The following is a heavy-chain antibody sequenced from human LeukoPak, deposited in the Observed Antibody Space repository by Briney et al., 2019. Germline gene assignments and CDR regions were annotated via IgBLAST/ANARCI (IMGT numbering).Heavy chain of an antibody. V-gene: IGHV1-3*01. D-gene: IGHD5-12*01. CDR1: GYTFNTYA. CDR3: ARVQGGYDFAAFDI. CDR2: INAGNGNT. J-gene: IGHJ3*02. Sequence: ASVKVSCKASGYTFNTYAIHWVRQAPGQRPEWMGWINAGNGNTKSSQKFQGRVTLTRDKSASTAYMELSSLTSEDTAVYYCARVQGGYDFAAFDIWGQGTVVIVSS.